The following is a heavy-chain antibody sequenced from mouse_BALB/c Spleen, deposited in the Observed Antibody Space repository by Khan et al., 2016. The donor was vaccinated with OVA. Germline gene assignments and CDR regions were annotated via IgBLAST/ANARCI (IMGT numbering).Heavy chain of an antibody. J-gene: IGHJ3*01. Sequence: QVQLKQSGAELARPGASVKMSCKASGYTFTSYTMHWVKQRPGQGLEWIGYISPSSGYTNYNQKFKDKATLTADKSSSTAYMQLSSLTSEDSAVYYCAREGAYYRSDGWFAYWGQGTLVTVSA. CDR2: ISPSSGYT. D-gene: IGHD2-14*01. V-gene: IGHV1-4*01. CDR3: AREGAYYRSDGWFAY. CDR1: GYTFTSYT.